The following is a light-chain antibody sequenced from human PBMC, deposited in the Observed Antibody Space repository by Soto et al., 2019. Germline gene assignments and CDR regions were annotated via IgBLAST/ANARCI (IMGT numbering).Light chain of an antibody. Sequence: DIVMTQSPLSLPVTPGEPASISCRSSQSLLYSNGYNYLDWYLQKPGQSPQLLIYLGSNRASGVTDRFSGRGSGKDFTMKISRVEAEDVGVYYCMQALQTPWTFGQGTKVEIK. CDR2: LGS. CDR3: MQALQTPWT. J-gene: IGKJ1*01. CDR1: QSLLYSNGYNY. V-gene: IGKV2-28*01.